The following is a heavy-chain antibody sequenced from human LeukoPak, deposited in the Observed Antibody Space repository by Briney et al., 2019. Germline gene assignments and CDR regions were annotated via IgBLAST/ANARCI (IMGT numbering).Heavy chain of an antibody. CDR2: IYTSGST. Sequence: SQTPSLTCTVSGGSISSYYWSWIRQPAGKGLEWIGRIYTSGSTNYNPSLKSRVTMSVDTSKNQFSLKLSSVTAADTAVYYCALYRQLGTYFDYWGQGTLVTVSS. V-gene: IGHV4-4*07. J-gene: IGHJ4*02. CDR1: GGSISSYY. D-gene: IGHD6-6*01. CDR3: ALYRQLGTYFDY.